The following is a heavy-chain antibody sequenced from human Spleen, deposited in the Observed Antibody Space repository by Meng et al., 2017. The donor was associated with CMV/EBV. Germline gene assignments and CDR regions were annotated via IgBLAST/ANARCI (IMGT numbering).Heavy chain of an antibody. CDR2: ISRNSGSI. V-gene: IGHV3-9*01. CDR1: GFTFDDYA. D-gene: IGHD1-26*01. J-gene: IGHJ3*02. CDR3: ARDIGSSYPYAFDI. Sequence: GGSLRLSCAASGFTFDDYAMHWVRQAPGKGLEWVSGISRNSGSIGYADSVKGRFTISRDNAKNSLYLQMNSLRAEDTAVYYCARDIGSSYPYAFDIWGQGTMVTVSS.